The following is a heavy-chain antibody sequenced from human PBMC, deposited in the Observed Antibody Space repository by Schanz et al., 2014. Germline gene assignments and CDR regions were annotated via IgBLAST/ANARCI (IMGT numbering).Heavy chain of an antibody. Sequence: QVQLVQSGAEVKKPGSPVKVSCKSSGGTFSSYAISWVRQAPGQGLEWMGRIIPILGIATYAQKFQGRLTITADTSTSTAYKERSSLRSDETAMYYCTRDYVERSDYYYCDYWGQGTLVTVSS. D-gene: IGHD3-22*01. CDR2: IIPILGIA. CDR1: GGTFSSYA. V-gene: IGHV1-69*04. J-gene: IGHJ4*02. CDR3: TRDYVERSDYYYCDY.